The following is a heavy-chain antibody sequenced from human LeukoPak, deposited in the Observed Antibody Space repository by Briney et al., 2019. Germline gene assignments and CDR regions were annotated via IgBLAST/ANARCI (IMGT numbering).Heavy chain of an antibody. CDR3: ARRYYYDSSGYWYYFDY. Sequence: SQTLSLTCTVSGGSISSGGYYWSWIRQHPGKGLEWIGYIYYSGSTHYNPSLKSRVTISADTSKNQFSLKLSSVTAADTAVYYCARRYYYDSSGYWYYFDYWGQGTLVTVSS. V-gene: IGHV4-31*03. CDR1: GGSISSGGYY. CDR2: IYYSGST. D-gene: IGHD3-22*01. J-gene: IGHJ4*02.